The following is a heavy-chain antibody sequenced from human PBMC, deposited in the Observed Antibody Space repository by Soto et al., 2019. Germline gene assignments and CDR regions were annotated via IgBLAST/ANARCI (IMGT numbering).Heavy chain of an antibody. D-gene: IGHD5-18*01. CDR1: GGTFSSYA. V-gene: IGHV1-69*13. Sequence: SVKVSCKASGGTFSSYAISWVRQAPGQGLEWMGGIIPIFGTANYAQKFQGRVTITADESTSTAYMELSSLRSEDTAVYYCASGAGYSYGSHPGRLEHSWGKGTLVTVSS. CDR2: IIPIFGTA. J-gene: IGHJ5*02. CDR3: ASGAGYSYGSHPGRLEHS.